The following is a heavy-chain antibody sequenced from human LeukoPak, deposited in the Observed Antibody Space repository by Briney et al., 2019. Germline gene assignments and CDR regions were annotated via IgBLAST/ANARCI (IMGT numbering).Heavy chain of an antibody. Sequence: PGGSLRLSCRASRFSFSDYDMHWVRQAPGKGLEWVAVISYDGSVKHYADSVRGRFTISRDNSKSTLFLQMNSLRTEDTSVYFCAKFAYNWNAPDGFDMWGQGTMVIVSS. V-gene: IGHV3-30*18. J-gene: IGHJ3*02. CDR2: ISYDGSVK. D-gene: IGHD1-1*01. CDR1: RFSFSDYD. CDR3: AKFAYNWNAPDGFDM.